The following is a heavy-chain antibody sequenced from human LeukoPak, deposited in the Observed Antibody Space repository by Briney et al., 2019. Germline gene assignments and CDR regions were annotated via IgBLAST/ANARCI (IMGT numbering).Heavy chain of an antibody. V-gene: IGHV3-48*03. J-gene: IGHJ6*02. CDR2: ISSSGSTI. D-gene: IGHD3-10*01. CDR1: GFTFSSYE. CDR3: ASPTQLLWFGELASYGMDV. Sequence: GGSLRLSCAASGFTFSSYEMNWVRQAPGKGLEWVSYISSSGSTIYYADSVKGRFTISRDNAKNSLYLQMNSLRAEDTAVYYCASPTQLLWFGELASYGMDVWGQGTTVTVSS.